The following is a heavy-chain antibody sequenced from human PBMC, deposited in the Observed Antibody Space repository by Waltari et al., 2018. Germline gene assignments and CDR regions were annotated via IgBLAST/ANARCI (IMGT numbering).Heavy chain of an antibody. D-gene: IGHD2-15*01. CDR3: VRGAVDN. V-gene: IGHV3-7*01. Sequence: EVQLVESGGGLVQPGGSLRLACAASGFPFSTHWMSGARQAPGKGLEWVANIKQDGSEKYYVDSVKGRFTISRDNAKNSLYLQMNSLRAEDSAVYHCVRGAVDNWGQGTLVTVSS. J-gene: IGHJ4*02. CDR2: IKQDGSEK. CDR1: GFPFSTHW.